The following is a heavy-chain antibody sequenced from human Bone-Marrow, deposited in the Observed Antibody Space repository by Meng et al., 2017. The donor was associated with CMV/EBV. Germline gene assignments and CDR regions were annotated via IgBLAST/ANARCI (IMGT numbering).Heavy chain of an antibody. CDR2: INHSGST. D-gene: IGHD3-3*01. CDR3: ARGAAMYYDFWSGYYRTEVMDV. Sequence: GSLRLSCAVYGGSFSGYYWSWIRQPPGKGLEWIGEINHSGSTNYNPSLKSRVTISVDTSKNQFSLKLSSVTAADTAVYYCARGAAMYYDFWSGYYRTEVMDVWGQGPADPVSS. J-gene: IGHJ6*02. V-gene: IGHV4-34*01. CDR1: GGSFSGYY.